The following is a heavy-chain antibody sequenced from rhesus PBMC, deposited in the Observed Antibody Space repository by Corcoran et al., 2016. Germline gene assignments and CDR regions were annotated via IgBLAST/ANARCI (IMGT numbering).Heavy chain of an antibody. CDR2: IYGSGGGT. V-gene: IGHV4-106*01. CDR3: ARDGWGDYYFVEGYGLDS. D-gene: IGHD3-34*01. J-gene: IGHJ6*01. CDR1: GGSISDDYY. Sequence: QVQLQESGPGLVKPSETLSLTCAVSGGSISDDYYWSWIRQPPGNGLEWIGYIYGSGGGTNYNPSLKNRVTISIDTSKNQFSLKRSYVTAADTAVYYCARDGWGDYYFVEGYGLDSWGQGVVVTVSS.